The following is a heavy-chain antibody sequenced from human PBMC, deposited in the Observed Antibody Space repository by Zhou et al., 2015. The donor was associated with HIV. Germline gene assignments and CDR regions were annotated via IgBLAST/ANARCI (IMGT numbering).Heavy chain of an antibody. V-gene: IGHV1-69*12. CDR1: GGTFSSYA. Sequence: QVQLVQSGAEVKKPGSSVKVSCKASGGTFSSYAISWVRQAPGQGLEWMGGIIPIFGTANYAQKFQGRVTITADESTSTAYMELSSLRSEDTAVYYCARDVSSAMIVAGDAFDIWGQGTMVIVSS. CDR2: IIPIFGTA. D-gene: IGHD3-22*01. CDR3: ARDVSSAMIVAGDAFDI. J-gene: IGHJ3*02.